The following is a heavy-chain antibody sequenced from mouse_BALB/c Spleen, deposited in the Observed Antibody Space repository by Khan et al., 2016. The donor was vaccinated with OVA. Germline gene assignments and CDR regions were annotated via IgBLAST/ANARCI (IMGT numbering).Heavy chain of an antibody. D-gene: IGHD1-1*01. Sequence: VQLQQSGPELVKPGASVKISCKASGYSFTGYFMNWVMQSPGKSLEWIGRINPHIGETLYNQKFKGKATLTVDESSRTVYMELRSLASEDSAVYYCARKNGSEFDYWGQGTTLTVSS. CDR3: ARKNGSEFDY. CDR2: INPHIGET. CDR1: GYSFTGYF. J-gene: IGHJ2*01. V-gene: IGHV1-20*02.